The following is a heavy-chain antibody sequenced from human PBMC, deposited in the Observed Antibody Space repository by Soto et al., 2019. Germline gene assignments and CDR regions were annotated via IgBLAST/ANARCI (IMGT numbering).Heavy chain of an antibody. V-gene: IGHV3-21*01. CDR2: ISSSSSPI. D-gene: IGHD1-26*01. Sequence: GGSLRLSCVASGFTFSSYSMNWVRQAPGKGLEWVSSISSSSSPIYYADSVKGRFTISRDNAKNSLYLQLNSLRAEDTAVYYCARPYSESGHGPNPYYYYYMDVWGKGTTVTVSS. CDR1: GFTFSSYS. CDR3: ARPYSESGHGPNPYYYYYMDV. J-gene: IGHJ6*03.